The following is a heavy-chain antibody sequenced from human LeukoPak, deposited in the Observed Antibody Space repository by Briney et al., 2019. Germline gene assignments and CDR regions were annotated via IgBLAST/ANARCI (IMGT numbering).Heavy chain of an antibody. V-gene: IGHV3-7*01. J-gene: IGHJ3*02. Sequence: PGGSLRLSCAASGFTFSSYWMSWVRQAPGKGLEWVANIKQDGSEKYYVDSVKGRLTISRDNAKNSLYLQMNSLRAEDTAVYYCAREGSKYYYDSSGYGPGAFDIWGQGTMVTVSS. CDR3: AREGSKYYYDSSGYGPGAFDI. CDR1: GFTFSSYW. D-gene: IGHD3-22*01. CDR2: IKQDGSEK.